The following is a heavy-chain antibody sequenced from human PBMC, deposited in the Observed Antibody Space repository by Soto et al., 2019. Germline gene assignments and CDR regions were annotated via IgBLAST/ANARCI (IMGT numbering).Heavy chain of an antibody. V-gene: IGHV1-69*13. J-gene: IGHJ6*02. CDR1: VYTYSIYL. CDR3: ARDSPPLRSWSGLEIASSGRLDYYYYYGMDV. CDR2: IIPIFGTA. D-gene: IGHD3-3*01. Sequence: SVKVSRKSAVYTYSIYLSSRVLLTPKKGLEWMGGIIPIFGTANYAQKFQGRVTITADESTSTAYMELSSPRSEDTAVYYCARDSPPLRSWSGLEIASSGRLDYYYYYGMDVWGQGNKVTVSS.